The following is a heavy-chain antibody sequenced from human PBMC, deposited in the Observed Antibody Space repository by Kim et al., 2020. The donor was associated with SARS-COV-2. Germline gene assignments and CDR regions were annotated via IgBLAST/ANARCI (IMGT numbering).Heavy chain of an antibody. CDR2: IYPGDSDT. CDR1: GYSFTTYW. Sequence: GESLKISCKGSGYSFTTYWIGWVRHMPGKGLEWMGIIYPGDSDTKYSPSFRGEVTISADWSITTDYLQWRRLKASDTAVYFCARAASGTLTPYSVDFWGQGNLVTVSS. V-gene: IGHV5-51*01. CDR3: ARAASGTLTPYSVDF. D-gene: IGHD3-10*01. J-gene: IGHJ4*02.